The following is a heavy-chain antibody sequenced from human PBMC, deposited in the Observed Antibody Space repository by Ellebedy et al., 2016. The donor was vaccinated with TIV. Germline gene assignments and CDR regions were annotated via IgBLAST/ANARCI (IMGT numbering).Heavy chain of an antibody. CDR3: ATDGSYGDYRSPTHAFVM. V-gene: IGHV3-7*01. Sequence: GGSLRLSCAASGFTFTSYWMTWVRQAPGKGLEWVANMNQDGSAKYYVDSLRGRFTISRDNAKNSLYLQMNSLIGEDTAVYYCATDGSYGDYRSPTHAFVMWGRGTLVTVSS. CDR2: MNQDGSAK. J-gene: IGHJ3*02. CDR1: GFTFTSYW. D-gene: IGHD3-16*01.